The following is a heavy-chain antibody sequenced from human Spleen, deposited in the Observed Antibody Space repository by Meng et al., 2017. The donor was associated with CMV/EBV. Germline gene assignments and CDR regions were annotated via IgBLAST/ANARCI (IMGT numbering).Heavy chain of an antibody. Sequence: ASVKVSCKAAGYTFTGYYIHWVRQAPGQGPEWMGWSNPNSGGTTSAEKFQGRVTMTRDTSINTAYMEVSRLTSDDTAVYFCARGGITYHDFWSGYYIDYWGQGTLVTVSS. D-gene: IGHD3-3*01. J-gene: IGHJ4*02. CDR1: GYTFTGYY. V-gene: IGHV1-2*02. CDR3: ARGGITYHDFWSGYYIDY. CDR2: SNPNSGGT.